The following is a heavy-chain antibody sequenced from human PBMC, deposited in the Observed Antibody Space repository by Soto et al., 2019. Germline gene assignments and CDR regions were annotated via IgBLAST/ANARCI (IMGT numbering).Heavy chain of an antibody. CDR1: GGSISSGGYY. D-gene: IGHD3-22*01. V-gene: IGHV4-31*03. CDR2: IYYSGST. J-gene: IGHJ4*01. CDR3: ARLGFSGYTYYLAY. Sequence: PSETLSLTCTVSGGSISSGGYYWSWIRQHPGKGLEWIGYIYYSGSTYYNPSLKSRVTISVDTSKNQFSLKLSSVTAADTAVYYCARLGFSGYTYYLAYRGHGTLVPVSS.